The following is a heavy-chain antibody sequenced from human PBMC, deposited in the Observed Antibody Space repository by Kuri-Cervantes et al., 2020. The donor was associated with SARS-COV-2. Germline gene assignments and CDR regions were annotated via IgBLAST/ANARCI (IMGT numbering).Heavy chain of an antibody. CDR1: GFTFSSYS. CDR2: ISGSGGRT. V-gene: IGHV3-23*01. D-gene: IGHD3-10*01. CDR3: SKGAPYDGTGSFPQYFDL. J-gene: IGHJ2*01. Sequence: GESLKISCAASGFTFSSYSMNWVRQAAGKVLEWVSAISGSGGRTYYADSVKGRFIISRDNSKNTLYLQMNSRTAEDTADYYCSKGAPYDGTGSFPQYFDLWGRGSLVTVSS.